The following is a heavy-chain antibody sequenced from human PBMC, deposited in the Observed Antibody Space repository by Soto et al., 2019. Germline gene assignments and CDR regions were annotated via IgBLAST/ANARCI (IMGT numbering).Heavy chain of an antibody. Sequence: SETLSLTCAVYGGSFSGYYWSWIRQPPGKGLEWIGEINHSGSTNYNPSLKSRVTISVDTSKNQFSLKLSSVTAADTAVYYCARRRRYSYYYYGMDVWGQGTTVTVSS. V-gene: IGHV4-34*01. CDR1: GGSFSGYY. D-gene: IGHD5-18*01. CDR2: INHSGST. CDR3: ARRRRYSYYYYGMDV. J-gene: IGHJ6*02.